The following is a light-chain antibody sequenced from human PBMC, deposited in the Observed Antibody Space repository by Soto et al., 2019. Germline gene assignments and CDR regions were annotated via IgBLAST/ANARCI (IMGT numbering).Light chain of an antibody. CDR3: QQYDRFPYT. CDR1: QSINSW. CDR2: KAS. Sequence: DIQMTQSPSTLSASIGDTVIITCRASQSINSWLAWYQQKPGKAPKLLIHKASTFESGVPSRFSGRESGTEFTLTISSLQPDDFATFYCQQYDRFPYTFGQGTKLEIK. V-gene: IGKV1-5*03. J-gene: IGKJ2*01.